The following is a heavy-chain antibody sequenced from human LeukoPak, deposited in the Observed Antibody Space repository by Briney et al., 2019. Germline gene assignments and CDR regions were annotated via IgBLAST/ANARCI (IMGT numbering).Heavy chain of an antibody. CDR3: AGVFAYYDFWSGYSDGGDFDY. J-gene: IGHJ4*02. CDR2: IKQDGSEK. CDR1: GFVFSDYT. Sequence: GGSLRLSCAGSGFVFSDYTMTWVRQAPGKGLEWVANIKQDGSEKYYVDSVKGRFTISRDNAKNSLYLQMNSLRAEDTAVYYCAGVFAYYDFWSGYSDGGDFDYWGQGTLVTVSS. V-gene: IGHV3-7*01. D-gene: IGHD3-3*01.